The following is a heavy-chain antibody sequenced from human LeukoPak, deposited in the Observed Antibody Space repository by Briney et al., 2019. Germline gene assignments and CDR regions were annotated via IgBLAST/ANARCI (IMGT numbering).Heavy chain of an antibody. V-gene: IGHV1-18*01. CDR1: GYTFTTYV. Sequence: ASVKVSCKASGYTFTTYVISWVRQAPGQGLEWMGWISAYNTNTNYAQKLQGRVTMTTDTSTSTAYMVLRSLRSDDTAVYYCARLVRDGYGGNSDYFDYWGQGTLVTVSS. CDR3: ARLVRDGYGGNSDYFDY. D-gene: IGHD4-23*01. CDR2: ISAYNTNT. J-gene: IGHJ4*02.